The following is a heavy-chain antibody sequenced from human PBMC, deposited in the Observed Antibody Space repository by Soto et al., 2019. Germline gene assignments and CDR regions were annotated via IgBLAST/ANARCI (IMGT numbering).Heavy chain of an antibody. V-gene: IGHV1-3*01. J-gene: IGHJ5*01. Sequence: VKVSCKASGYTFTSYAMHWVRQAPGQRLEWMGWINAGNGNTKYSQKFQGRVTITRDTSASTAYMELSSLRSEDTAVYYCARDGISFLSLAGTRRWFYFWGQGTLVTVSS. CDR2: INAGNGNT. CDR1: GYTFTSYA. D-gene: IGHD6-19*01. CDR3: ARDGISFLSLAGTRRWFYF.